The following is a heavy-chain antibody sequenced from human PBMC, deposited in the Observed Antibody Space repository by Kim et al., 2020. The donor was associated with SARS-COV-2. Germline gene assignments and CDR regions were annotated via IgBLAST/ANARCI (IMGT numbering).Heavy chain of an antibody. Sequence: GGSLRLSCAASGFTFSSYAMHWVRQAPGKGLQWVAVISADGNNKYYAESVKGRVTISIDNSKSTLYLQMNSLGTEDTAVYDCSTYCNSPGCPDYWGQGTLGTVSS. D-gene: IGHD2-2*01. CDR1: GFTFSSYA. CDR3: STYCNSPGCPDY. V-gene: IGHV3-30-3*01. J-gene: IGHJ4*02. CDR2: ISADGNNK.